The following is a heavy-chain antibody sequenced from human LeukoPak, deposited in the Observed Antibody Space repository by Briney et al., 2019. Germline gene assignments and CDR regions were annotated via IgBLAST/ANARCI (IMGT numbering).Heavy chain of an antibody. CDR1: GFTFTSYS. Sequence: GGSLRLSCAASGFTFTSYSMNWVRQAPGKGLEWVSGISGSGGSTYYSGSVKGRFTISRDNSKNTLFLQMNSLRAEDTALYFCAKGKSGDSSDYYPDYWGQGTLVIVSS. V-gene: IGHV3-23*01. CDR2: ISGSGGST. D-gene: IGHD3-22*01. J-gene: IGHJ4*02. CDR3: AKGKSGDSSDYYPDY.